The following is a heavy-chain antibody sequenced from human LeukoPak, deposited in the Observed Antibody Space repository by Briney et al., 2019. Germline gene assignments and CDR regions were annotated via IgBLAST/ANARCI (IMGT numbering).Heavy chain of an antibody. Sequence: GSLRLSCAASGFTFSSYWMSWVRQAPGKGPEWVAHIKQDASQEYHVDSVKGRFTISRDNAKNSLYLQMNSLRAEDTAVYYCARGVVYPAWSGPHWSDYWGQGALVTVSS. CDR2: IKQDASQE. D-gene: IGHD3-3*01. CDR3: ARGVVYPAWSGPHWSDY. CDR1: GFTFSSYW. V-gene: IGHV3-7*01. J-gene: IGHJ4*02.